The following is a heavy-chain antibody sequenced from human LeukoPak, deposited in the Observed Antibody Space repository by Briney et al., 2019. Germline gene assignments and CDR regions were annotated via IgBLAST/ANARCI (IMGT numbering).Heavy chain of an antibody. D-gene: IGHD4-23*01. CDR3: ARLLDYGGNSVAFDI. Sequence: SETLSLTCTVSGGSIGSSSYYWGWIRQPPGKGLEWIGNIYYSGSTYYNPSLKSRVTISVDTSKNQFSLKLSSVTAADAAVYYCARLLDYGGNSVAFDIWGQGTMVTVSS. J-gene: IGHJ3*02. CDR1: GGSIGSSSYY. CDR2: IYYSGST. V-gene: IGHV4-39*01.